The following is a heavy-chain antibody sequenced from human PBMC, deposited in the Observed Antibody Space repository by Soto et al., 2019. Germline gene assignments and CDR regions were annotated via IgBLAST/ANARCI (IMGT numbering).Heavy chain of an antibody. CDR3: ARGKGYCSSTSCYVWDKKRRRIEP. CDR2: IYYSGGT. D-gene: IGHD2-2*01. V-gene: IGHV4-30-4*01. CDR1: GGSISSGDYY. Sequence: SETLSLTCTVSGGSISSGDYYWSWIRQPPGKGLEWIGYIYYSGGTYYNPSLKSRVTISVDTSKNQFSLKLSSVTAADTAVYYCARGKGYCSSTSCYVWDKKRRRIEPWGQGTLVTVSS. J-gene: IGHJ5*02.